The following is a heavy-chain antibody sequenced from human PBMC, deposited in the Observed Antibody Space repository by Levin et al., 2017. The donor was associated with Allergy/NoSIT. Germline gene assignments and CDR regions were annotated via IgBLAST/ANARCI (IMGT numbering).Heavy chain of an antibody. CDR2: IYWASYK. V-gene: IGHV2-5*02. Sequence: SLTTSGVGFGLILLLFCTALEWLAVIYWASYKRYSPSLKSRLTITTDTSRNQVVLPMTNMDPVDTATYYCAHRGGGNNWNEADFDYWGQGTLVTVSS. D-gene: IGHD1-1*01. CDR1: SLTTSGVG. CDR3: AHRGGGNNWNEADFDY. J-gene: IGHJ4*02.